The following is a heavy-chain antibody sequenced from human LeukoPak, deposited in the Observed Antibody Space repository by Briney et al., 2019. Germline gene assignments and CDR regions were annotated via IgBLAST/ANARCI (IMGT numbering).Heavy chain of an antibody. V-gene: IGHV3-7*03. CDR3: AKDSVVGVDYYYGMDV. CDR2: IKQDGSEK. CDR1: GFTFSSYW. Sequence: GGSLRLSCAASGFTFSSYWMSWVRQAPGKGLEWVANIKQDGSEKYYVDSVKGRFTISRDNAKNSLYLQMNSLRAEDTALYYCAKDSVVGVDYYYGMDVWGQGTTVTVSS. D-gene: IGHD2-15*01. J-gene: IGHJ6*02.